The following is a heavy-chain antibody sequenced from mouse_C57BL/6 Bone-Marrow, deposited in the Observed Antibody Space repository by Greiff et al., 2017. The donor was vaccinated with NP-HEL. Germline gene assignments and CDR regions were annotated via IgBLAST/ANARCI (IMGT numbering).Heavy chain of an antibody. CDR1: GFTFTSYG. Sequence: EVKLVESGGDLVKPGGSLKLSCAASGFTFTSYGMSWVRQTPDTRLEWVAPISSGGSYTYYPASVKGRFTISRDNAKNTLYLQRSSLKSEDTAMYYGARVYGSSLAWFAYWGQGTLVTVSA. CDR3: ARVYGSSLAWFAY. V-gene: IGHV5-6*02. J-gene: IGHJ3*01. CDR2: ISSGGSYT. D-gene: IGHD1-1*01.